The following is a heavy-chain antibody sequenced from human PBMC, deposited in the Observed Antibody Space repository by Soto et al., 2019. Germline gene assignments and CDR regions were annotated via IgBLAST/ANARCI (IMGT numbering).Heavy chain of an antibody. Sequence: GASVKVSCKASGRPSSRYAISWVRQAPGQGLEWMGGIIPIFGTANYAQKFQSRITITADESTSTAYMELSSLSSEATAVYYCARHRYVRNTLIDYWGQGTLVTVSS. J-gene: IGHJ4*02. CDR2: IIPIFGTA. CDR1: GRPSSRYA. V-gene: IGHV1-69*13. D-gene: IGHD2-15*01. CDR3: ARHRYVRNTLIDY.